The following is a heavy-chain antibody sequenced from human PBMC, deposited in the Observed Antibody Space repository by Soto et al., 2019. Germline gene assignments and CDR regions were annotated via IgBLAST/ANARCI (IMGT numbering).Heavy chain of an antibody. CDR1: GFSFSTYA. D-gene: IGHD3-22*01. Sequence: QVQLVESGGGVVQPGRSLRLSCTVSGFSFSTYAMQWVRQAPGKGLEWVAVVSSEGGTQFYADSVKGRFTMSRDNSKNSVYLQMSSLTTEDAAIYYCARENYYGGHVIGSLDLWGRGTLVSVSS. J-gene: IGHJ2*01. CDR2: VSSEGGTQ. CDR3: ARENYYGGHVIGSLDL. V-gene: IGHV3-30-3*01.